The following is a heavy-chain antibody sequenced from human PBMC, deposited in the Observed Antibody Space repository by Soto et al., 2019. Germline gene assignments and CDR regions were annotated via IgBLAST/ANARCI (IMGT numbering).Heavy chain of an antibody. V-gene: IGHV3-74*01. Sequence: EVQLVESGGGLVQPGGSLRLSCAASGFTFSSYWMHWVRQAPGKGLVWVSRINSDGSSTSYADSVKGRFTISRDNAKNTLYLQMNSLRAEDTAVYYCARDPVTTIFGVVNNWFDPWGQGTLVTVSS. CDR2: INSDGSST. D-gene: IGHD3-3*01. CDR1: GFTFSSYW. CDR3: ARDPVTTIFGVVNNWFDP. J-gene: IGHJ5*02.